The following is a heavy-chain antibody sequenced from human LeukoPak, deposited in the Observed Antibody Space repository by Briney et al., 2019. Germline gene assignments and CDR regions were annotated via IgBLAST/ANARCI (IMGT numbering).Heavy chain of an antibody. J-gene: IGHJ4*02. CDR1: GGSFSGYY. V-gene: IGHV4-34*01. CDR2: INHSGST. Sequence: PSETLSLTCAVYGGSFSGYYWGWIRQPPGKGLEWIGEINHSGSTNYNPSLKSRVTISVDTSKNQFSLKLSSVTAADTAVYYCAREGIAAAGKGAYWGQGTLVTVSS. CDR3: AREGIAAAGKGAY. D-gene: IGHD6-13*01.